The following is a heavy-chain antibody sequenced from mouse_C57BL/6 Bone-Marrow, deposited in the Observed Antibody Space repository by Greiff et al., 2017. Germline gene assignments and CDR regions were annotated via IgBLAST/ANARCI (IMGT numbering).Heavy chain of an antibody. J-gene: IGHJ4*01. CDR2: ISSGGDYI. CDR1: GFTFSSYA. V-gene: IGHV5-9-1*02. CDR3: TRSGGHAMDY. Sequence: EVQLVESGEGLVKPGGSLKFSCAASGFTFSSYAMSWVRQTPEQRLEWVAYISSGGDYIYYADTVKGRFTISRDNARNTLYLQMSSLKTEDTAMYYCTRSGGHAMDYWGQGTSVTVSA. D-gene: IGHD1-1*02.